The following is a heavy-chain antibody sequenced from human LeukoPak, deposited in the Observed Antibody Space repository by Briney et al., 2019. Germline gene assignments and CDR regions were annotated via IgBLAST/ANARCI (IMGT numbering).Heavy chain of an antibody. Sequence: SETLSLTCAVSGYSISSGYYWGWIRQPPGKGLEWIGSIYHSGSTYYNPSLKSRVTISVDTSKNQFSLKLSSVTAADTAVYYCASSVGRLYYYYMDVWGKGTTVTVSS. D-gene: IGHD4-23*01. CDR2: IYHSGST. V-gene: IGHV4-38-2*01. CDR1: GYSISSGYY. CDR3: ASSVGRLYYYYMDV. J-gene: IGHJ6*03.